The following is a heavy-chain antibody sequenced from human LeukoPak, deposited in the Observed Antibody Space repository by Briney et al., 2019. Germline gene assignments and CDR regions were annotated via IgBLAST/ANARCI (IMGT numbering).Heavy chain of an antibody. J-gene: IGHJ4*02. CDR1: GFTFSSYA. CDR3: ARDTSEIGLSDY. V-gene: IGHV3-30-3*01. Sequence: PGGSLRLSCAASGFTFSSYAMHWVRQAPGKGLEWVAVISYDGSNKYYADSVKGRFTISRDNSKNTLYLQMNSLRAEDTAVYYCARDTSEIGLSDYWGQGTLVTVSS. D-gene: IGHD3-16*02. CDR2: ISYDGSNK.